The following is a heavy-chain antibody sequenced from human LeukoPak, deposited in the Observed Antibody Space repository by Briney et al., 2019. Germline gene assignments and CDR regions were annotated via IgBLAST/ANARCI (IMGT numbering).Heavy chain of an antibody. CDR1: GFTFSSYG. J-gene: IGHJ5*02. D-gene: IGHD3-3*01. CDR3: AKLSWYYDFWSGSENWFDP. CDR2: IWYDGSNK. Sequence: PGRSLRLSCAASGFTFSSYGMHWVRQAPGKGLEWVAVIWYDGSNKYYADSVKGRFTISRDNSKNTLYLQMNSLRAEDTAVYYCAKLSWYYDFWSGSENWFDPWGQGTLVTVSS. V-gene: IGHV3-33*06.